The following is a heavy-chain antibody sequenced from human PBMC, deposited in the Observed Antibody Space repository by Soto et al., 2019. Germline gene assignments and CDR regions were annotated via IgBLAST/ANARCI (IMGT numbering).Heavy chain of an antibody. V-gene: IGHV4-34*01. D-gene: IGHD1-1*01. J-gene: IGHJ6*02. Sequence: QVQLQQWGAGLLKPSETLSLTCAVSGGSLSDYYWPSIRQSPGKGLEWIGEIHPSGSTYYNPSLRSRVTISVDTSKNQFSLKLTSLTAADTAIYYCARGRDEYKLGNVWGHGTTVTVSS. CDR3: ARGRDEYKLGNV. CDR2: IHPSGST. CDR1: GGSLSDYY.